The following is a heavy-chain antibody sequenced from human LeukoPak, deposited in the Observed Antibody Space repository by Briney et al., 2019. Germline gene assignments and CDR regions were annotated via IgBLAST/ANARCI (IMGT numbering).Heavy chain of an antibody. CDR2: VKNRGDGRTT. CDR1: TFTKAW. Sequence: PGGSLRLSCVVSTFTKAWMNWVRQAPGKGLEWVGRVKNRGDGRTTDYAAPVKGRFIISRDDSKKTVYLQMDSLKTEDTAVYFCTTEYFGGSEYWGQGTLVTVSS. V-gene: IGHV3-15*07. D-gene: IGHD3-16*01. J-gene: IGHJ4*02. CDR3: TTEYFGGSEY.